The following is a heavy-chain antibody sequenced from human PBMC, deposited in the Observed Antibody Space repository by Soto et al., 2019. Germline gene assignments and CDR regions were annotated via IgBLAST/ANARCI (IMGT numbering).Heavy chain of an antibody. J-gene: IGHJ6*01. Sequence: QEHLVESGGGVVQPGKSLRLSCTASGFSLTSFTVHWVRQAPGKGLEWVTLISYDGSKKDYIDSVKGRFTISRDNFKNAVYMEIDNLRPQHSAFYFCARGRRLSMTAIDFYYRLELGCQGNRVRVSS. CDR1: GFSLTSFT. D-gene: IGHD3-22*01. V-gene: IGHV3-30-3*01. CDR3: ARGRRLSMTAIDFYYRLEL. CDR2: ISYDGSKK.